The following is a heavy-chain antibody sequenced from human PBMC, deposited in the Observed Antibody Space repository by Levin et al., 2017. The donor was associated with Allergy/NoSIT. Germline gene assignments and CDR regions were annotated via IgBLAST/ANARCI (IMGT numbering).Heavy chain of an antibody. CDR1: GYTFITHA. V-gene: IGHV1-3*01. CDR2: INGGNGDT. CDR3: ARRAEGYCSSTSCPTPFDH. D-gene: IGHD2-2*01. J-gene: IGHJ4*02. Sequence: ASVKVSCTTSGYTFITHAIHWVRQAPGQGLEWMGWINGGNGDTKHAQKFQGRVTISRDTSAGTAYMELSSLRSEDTAVYYCARRAEGYCSSTSCPTPFDHWGQGTLVTVSS.